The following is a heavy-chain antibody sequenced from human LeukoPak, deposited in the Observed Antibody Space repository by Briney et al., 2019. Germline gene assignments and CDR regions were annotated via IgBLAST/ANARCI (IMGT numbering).Heavy chain of an antibody. D-gene: IGHD2-2*02. CDR2: IYHSGST. J-gene: IGHJ4*02. V-gene: IGHV4-38-2*01. CDR3: ARLSGAPVRHPIYHFDY. Sequence: SETLSLTCAVSGYSISNDYYWGWVRQPPGKGLEWIGNIYHSGSTYKNSSLKSRLTMSLGTSKNQFSLKLISVTAADTAMYYCARLSGAPVRHPIYHFDYWGQGTLVTVSS. CDR1: GYSISNDYY.